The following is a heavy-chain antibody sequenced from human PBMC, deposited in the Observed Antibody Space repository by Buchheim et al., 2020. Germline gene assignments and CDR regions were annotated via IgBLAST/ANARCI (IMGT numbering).Heavy chain of an antibody. V-gene: IGHV3-30*04. D-gene: IGHD1-7*01. CDR2: ISYDGSNK. CDR1: GFTFSSYA. Sequence: QVQLVESGGGVVQPGRSLRLSCAASGFTFSSYAMHWVRQAPGKGLEWVAVISYDGSNKYYADSVKGRFTIPRDNSKNTLYLQMNSLRAEDTAVYYCAKDTPWGLELGGSFDYWGQGTL. J-gene: IGHJ4*02. CDR3: AKDTPWGLELGGSFDY.